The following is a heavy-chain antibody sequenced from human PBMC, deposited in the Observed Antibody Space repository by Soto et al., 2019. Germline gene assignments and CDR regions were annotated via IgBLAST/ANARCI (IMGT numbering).Heavy chain of an antibody. D-gene: IGHD6-13*01. Sequence: EVQLVESGGGLVKPGGSLRLSCAASGFTFSSYSMNWVRQAPGKGLEWVSSISSSSSYLYYADSVKGRFTISRDNAKNSLYLQMNSLRAEDTAVYYCAREGLAAALDYWGQGTLVTVSS. CDR1: GFTFSSYS. J-gene: IGHJ4*02. CDR3: AREGLAAALDY. V-gene: IGHV3-21*01. CDR2: ISSSSSYL.